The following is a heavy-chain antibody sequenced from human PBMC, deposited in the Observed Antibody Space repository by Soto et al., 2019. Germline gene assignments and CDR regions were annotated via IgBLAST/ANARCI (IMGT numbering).Heavy chain of an antibody. CDR2: INAGNGNT. CDR1: GYTFTNYA. Sequence: ASVKVSCKASGYTFTNYAIHWVRQAPGQRLERMGWINAGNGNTKYSQKFQGRVTITRDTSASTAYMELNSLRAEDTAVYYCATRYYYDSSGYGSGGFDLWGRGTLVTVSS. CDR3: ATRYYYDSSGYGSGGFDL. J-gene: IGHJ2*01. D-gene: IGHD3-22*01. V-gene: IGHV1-3*01.